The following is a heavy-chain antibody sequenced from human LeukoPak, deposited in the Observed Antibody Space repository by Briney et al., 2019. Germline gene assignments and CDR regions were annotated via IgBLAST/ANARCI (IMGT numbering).Heavy chain of an antibody. CDR1: GFTFGAYA. Sequence: GGSLRLSCTASGFTFGAYAMSWVRQAPGKGLEWGGFIRSKAYGGTTEYAASVKGRFTISRDDSKSIAYLQMNSLKTEDTAVYYCTRAEPKWELLHPDYWGQGTLVTVSS. D-gene: IGHD1-26*01. J-gene: IGHJ4*02. CDR3: TRAEPKWELLHPDY. V-gene: IGHV3-49*04. CDR2: IRSKAYGGTT.